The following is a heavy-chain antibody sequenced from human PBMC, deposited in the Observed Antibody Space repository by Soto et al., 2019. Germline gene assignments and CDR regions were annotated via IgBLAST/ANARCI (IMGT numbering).Heavy chain of an antibody. CDR3: ANVPIPYYYYGMDV. J-gene: IGHJ6*02. V-gene: IGHV3-23*01. CDR1: GFTFSSYA. D-gene: IGHD2-2*02. CDR2: ISGSGGST. Sequence: HPGGSLRLSCAASGFTFSSYAMSWVRQAPGKGLEWVSAISGSGGSTYYADSVKGRFTISRGNSKNTLYLQMNSLRAEDTAVYYCANVPIPYYYYGMDVWGQGTTVTVSS.